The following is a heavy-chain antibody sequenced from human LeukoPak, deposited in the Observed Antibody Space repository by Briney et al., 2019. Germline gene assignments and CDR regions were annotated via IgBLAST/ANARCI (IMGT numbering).Heavy chain of an antibody. V-gene: IGHV3-48*01. J-gene: IGHJ6*03. D-gene: IGHD2-15*01. Sequence: GGSLRLSCAASGFTFSSYSMNWVRQAPGKGLEWVSYISSSSSTIYYADSVKGRFTISRDNAKNSLYLQMNSLRAEDTAVYYCARGFDCSGGSCFSHYYYYYMDVWGKGTTVTVSS. CDR1: GFTFSSYS. CDR2: ISSSSSTI. CDR3: ARGFDCSGGSCFSHYYYYYMDV.